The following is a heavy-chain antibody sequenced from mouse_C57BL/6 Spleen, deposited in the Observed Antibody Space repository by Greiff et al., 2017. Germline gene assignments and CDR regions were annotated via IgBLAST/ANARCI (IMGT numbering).Heavy chain of an antibody. CDR3: ARRVYYDYDGYYFDY. CDR2: IDPSDSYT. Sequence: VQLQQPGAELVKPGASVKLSCKASGYTFTSYWMQWVKQRPGQGLEWIGEIDPSDSYTNYNQKFKGKATLTVDTSSSTAYMQLSSLTSEDSAVYYCARRVYYDYDGYYFDYWGQGTTLTVSS. D-gene: IGHD2-4*01. J-gene: IGHJ2*01. CDR1: GYTFTSYW. V-gene: IGHV1-50*01.